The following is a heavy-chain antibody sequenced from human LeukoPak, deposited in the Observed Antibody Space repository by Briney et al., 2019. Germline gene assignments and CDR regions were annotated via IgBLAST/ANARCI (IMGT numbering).Heavy chain of an antibody. D-gene: IGHD3-22*01. CDR3: ARTTYYYDSSGYYPMGYFDY. CDR2: MNYGGTS. V-gene: IGHV4-39*07. Sequence: PSETLSLTCTVSGGSLSSSTTSYWGWIRQPPGKGLEWIGSMNYGGTSHYNPSLKSRVTISVDTSKNQFSLKLSSVTAADAAVYYCARTTYYYDSSGYYPMGYFDYWGQGTLVTVSS. CDR1: GGSLSSSTTSY. J-gene: IGHJ4*02.